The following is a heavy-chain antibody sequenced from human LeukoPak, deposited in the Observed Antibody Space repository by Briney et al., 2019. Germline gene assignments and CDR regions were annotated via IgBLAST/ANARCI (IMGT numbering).Heavy chain of an antibody. D-gene: IGHD6-6*01. Sequence: PSDTRSLTCAVSGYSISSSNWWGWIRQPPGKGLEWIGYIYYSGSTYYSPSLKGRVTMSIDTSKNQFSLKLSSVTAVDTAVYYCASVSARPDYYFDSWGQGTLVTVSS. J-gene: IGHJ4*02. V-gene: IGHV4-28*01. CDR3: ASVSARPDYYFDS. CDR1: GYSISSSNW. CDR2: IYYSGST.